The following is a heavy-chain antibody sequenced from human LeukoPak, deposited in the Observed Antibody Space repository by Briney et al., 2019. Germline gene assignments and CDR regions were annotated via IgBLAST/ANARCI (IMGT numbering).Heavy chain of an antibody. D-gene: IGHD6-13*01. CDR2: IYTSGST. V-gene: IGHV4-61*02. CDR3: ARTSSWYDY. J-gene: IGHJ4*02. Sequence: SETLSLTRTVSGGSISSGSYYWSWIRQPAGKGLEWIGRIYTSGSTNYNPSLKSRVTISVDTSKDQFSLKLSSVTAADTAVYYCARTSSWYDYWGQGTLVTVSS. CDR1: GGSISSGSYY.